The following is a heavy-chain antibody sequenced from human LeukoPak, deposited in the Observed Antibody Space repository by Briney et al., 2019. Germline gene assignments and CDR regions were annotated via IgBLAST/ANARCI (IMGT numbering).Heavy chain of an antibody. CDR3: ARGHYLSYYGSGSRVTPFDY. Sequence: PSETLSLTCAVYGGSFSGYYWSWIRQPPGKGLEWIGENNHSGSTNHNPSIKSRVTISVDTSKNEFTLKLSSVTAADTAVYYCARGHYLSYYGSGSRVTPFDYWGQGTLVTVSS. CDR2: NNHSGST. V-gene: IGHV4-34*01. CDR1: GGSFSGYY. J-gene: IGHJ4*02. D-gene: IGHD3-10*01.